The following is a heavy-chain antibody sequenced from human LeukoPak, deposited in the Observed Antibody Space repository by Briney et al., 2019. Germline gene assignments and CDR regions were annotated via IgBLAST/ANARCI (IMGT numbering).Heavy chain of an antibody. D-gene: IGHD2-21*01. CDR1: GYTFPVDN. CDR3: SRAARGLLCDY. V-gene: IGHV1-2*02. J-gene: IGHJ4*02. CDR2: INPNSADT. Sequence: GASVKVSCKPSGYTFPVDNMHSVPQAPGQGPEWMAWINPNSADTNYAQKFQGRVTLTRDTAISTAYMELISLTSADTAVYYCSRAARGLLCDYWGRGTLVTVSS.